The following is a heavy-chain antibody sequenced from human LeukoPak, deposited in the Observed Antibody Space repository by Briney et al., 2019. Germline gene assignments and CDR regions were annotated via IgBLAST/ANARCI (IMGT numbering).Heavy chain of an antibody. CDR3: AKDNRPTTVTTFNY. CDR2: IRYDGSNK. V-gene: IGHV3-30*02. D-gene: IGHD4-11*01. CDR1: GFTFSSYG. Sequence: GGSLRLSCAASGFTFSSYGMHWVRQAPGKGLEWVAFIRYDGSNKYYADCVKGRFTISRDNSKNTLYLQMNSLRAEDTAVYYCAKDNRPTTVTTFNYWGQGTLVTVSS. J-gene: IGHJ4*02.